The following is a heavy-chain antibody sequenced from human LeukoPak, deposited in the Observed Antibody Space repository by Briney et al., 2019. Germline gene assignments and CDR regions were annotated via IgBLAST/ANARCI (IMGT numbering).Heavy chain of an antibody. CDR1: GYIFTGYY. V-gene: IGHV1-2*02. Sequence: GASVKVSRKASGYIFTGYYIHWVRQAPGQGLEWIGWINPNSGGTNYAQKFQGRITMTRDTSISTAYMELSRLTSDDTAVYYCARVAARDYYYGMDVWGQGTTVTVSS. CDR2: INPNSGGT. J-gene: IGHJ6*02. D-gene: IGHD2-15*01. CDR3: ARVAARDYYYGMDV.